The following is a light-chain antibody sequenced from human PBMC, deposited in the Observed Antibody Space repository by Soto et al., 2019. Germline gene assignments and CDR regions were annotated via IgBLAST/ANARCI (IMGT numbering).Light chain of an antibody. J-gene: IGKJ1*01. CDR2: RAS. CDR1: QTISTW. V-gene: IGKV1-5*03. CDR3: QQYNTFSPWT. Sequence: DIQMTQSPSTLSASVGDRVTINFRAIQTISTWLAWYQQKPGKAPKLLIYRASRLESGGPARFSGSGSGTEFTFTISSLQPDDFATYYCQQYNTFSPWTFGQGTKV.